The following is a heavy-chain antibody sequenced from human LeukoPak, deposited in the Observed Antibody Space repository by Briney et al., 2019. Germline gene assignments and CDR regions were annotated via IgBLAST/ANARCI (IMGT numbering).Heavy chain of an antibody. CDR2: INHSGST. Sequence: PSETLSLTCAVYGGSFSGYYWSWIRQPPGKGLEWIGEINHSGSTNYNPSLKSRVTISVDTSKNQFSLKLSSVTAADTAVYYCARHVRRYSSGWYAIDYWGQGTLVTVSS. J-gene: IGHJ4*02. D-gene: IGHD6-19*01. CDR3: ARHVRRYSSGWYAIDY. CDR1: GGSFSGYY. V-gene: IGHV4-34*01.